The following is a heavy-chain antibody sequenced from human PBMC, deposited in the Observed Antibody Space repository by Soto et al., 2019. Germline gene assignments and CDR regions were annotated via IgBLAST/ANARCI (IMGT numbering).Heavy chain of an antibody. CDR1: GGSISSYC. J-gene: IGHJ3*02. CDR3: ARDRTTLANDAFDI. V-gene: IGHV4-4*07. Sequence: XATLSLVCTVSGGSISSYCWSWIRQPAGKGLEWIGRIYTSVSTSYNPSLKSRVTMSVDTSKNQFSLNLSSVTAAADTAVYYCARDRTTLANDAFDIWGQGTMVTVSS. CDR2: IYTSVST. D-gene: IGHD1-7*01.